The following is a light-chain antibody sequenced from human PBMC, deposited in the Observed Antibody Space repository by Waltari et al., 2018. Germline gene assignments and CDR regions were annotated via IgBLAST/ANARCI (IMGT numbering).Light chain of an antibody. V-gene: IGLV1-47*01. J-gene: IGLJ3*02. Sequence: QSVLTQPPSASGTPGQRVTISCSGSSSNLGSSYLSWYQQLPGTAPKLLIYRSNQRPSGVPERFAGSKSGTSASLAISGLRAEDEADYYCAAWDDSLSVNWVFGGGTKLTVL. CDR1: SSNLGSSY. CDR2: RSN. CDR3: AAWDDSLSVNWV.